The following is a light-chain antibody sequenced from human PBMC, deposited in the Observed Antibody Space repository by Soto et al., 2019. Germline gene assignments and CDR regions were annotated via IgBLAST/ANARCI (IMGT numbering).Light chain of an antibody. V-gene: IGKV1-39*01. CDR2: AAS. Sequence: DIQMTQSPSSLSASVGDTVTITCRASQSISVHFNWYQQKPGKVPKLLIYAASNLQSGVPSSFSGSGSETDCALTISRLQPEDWATYYCQQRYRTPYTFGQGTKLQIK. CDR3: QQRYRTPYT. J-gene: IGKJ2*01. CDR1: QSISVH.